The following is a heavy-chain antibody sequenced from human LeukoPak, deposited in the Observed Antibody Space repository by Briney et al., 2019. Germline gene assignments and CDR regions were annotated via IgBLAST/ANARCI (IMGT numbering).Heavy chain of an antibody. CDR3: ASGDCSSTSCYNWGFDP. Sequence: ASVKVSCKVSGYTLTELSMHWVRQAPGKGLEWMGGFDPEDGETIYAQKFQGRVTMTEDTSTDTAYMELNSLRAEDTAVYYCASGDCSSTSCYNWGFDPWGQGTLVTVSS. CDR1: GYTLTELS. J-gene: IGHJ5*02. CDR2: FDPEDGET. D-gene: IGHD2-2*01. V-gene: IGHV1-24*01.